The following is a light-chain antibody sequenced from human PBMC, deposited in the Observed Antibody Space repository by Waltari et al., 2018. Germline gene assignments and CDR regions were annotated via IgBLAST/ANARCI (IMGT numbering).Light chain of an antibody. CDR3: SSFTRTNSWV. CDR1: SSDVGCYNY. V-gene: IGLV2-14*03. CDR2: DVN. J-gene: IGLJ3*02. Sequence: HSALAQPASVSGSPGQSITIPCTGTSSDVGCYNYVPWYQQHPGKAPRLMIYDVNNRPSGVSSRFSGSKSGNTASLTISGLQAEDEADYYCSSFTRTNSWVFGGGTKLTVL.